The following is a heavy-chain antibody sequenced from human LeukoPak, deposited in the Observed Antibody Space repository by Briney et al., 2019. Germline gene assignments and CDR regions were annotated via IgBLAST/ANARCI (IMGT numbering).Heavy chain of an antibody. V-gene: IGHV3-23*01. CDR3: AKDLSSGTGRGFDY. CDR2: IRGSGETT. Sequence: GSLRLSCVASGFPFSAYAMSWVRQAPGKGLEWVSGIRGSGETTYYAGSVKGRFIIQRDNSKNTLYLQMNSLRAEDTALYYCAKDLSSGTGRGFDYWGQGTLVTVSS. J-gene: IGHJ4*02. D-gene: IGHD3/OR15-3a*01. CDR1: GFPFSAYA.